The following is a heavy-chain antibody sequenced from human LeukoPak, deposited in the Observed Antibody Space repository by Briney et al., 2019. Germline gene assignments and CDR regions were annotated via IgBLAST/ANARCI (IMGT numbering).Heavy chain of an antibody. CDR3: ARDTSYSYGFDY. V-gene: IGHV1-69*13. CDR1: GGTFSSYA. J-gene: IGHJ4*02. Sequence: SVKVSCNASGGTFSSYAISWVRQPPGPGLEWMGGIIPIFDTANYAQKFQGRVTITADESTSTAYMELSRLRSEDTAVYYCARDTSYSYGFDYWGQGTLVTVSS. D-gene: IGHD5-18*01. CDR2: IIPIFDTA.